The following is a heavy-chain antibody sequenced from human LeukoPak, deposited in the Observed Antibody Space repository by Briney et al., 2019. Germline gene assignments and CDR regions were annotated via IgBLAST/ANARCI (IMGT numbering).Heavy chain of an antibody. CDR1: GYTFTSYG. CDR3: ARSGIDDFWSGYSPRWFDP. Sequence: ASVKVSRKASGYTFTSYGISWVRQAPGQGLEWMGWISAYNGNTNYAQKLQGRVTMTTDTSTSTAYMELRSLRSDDTAVYYCARSGIDDFWSGYSPRWFDPWGQGTLVTVSS. CDR2: ISAYNGNT. J-gene: IGHJ5*02. V-gene: IGHV1-18*01. D-gene: IGHD3-3*01.